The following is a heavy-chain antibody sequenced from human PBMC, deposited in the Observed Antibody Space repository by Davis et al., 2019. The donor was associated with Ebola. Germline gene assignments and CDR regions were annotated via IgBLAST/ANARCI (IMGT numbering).Heavy chain of an antibody. V-gene: IGHV1-69*04. CDR3: ARDTVYGSGPAP. CDR1: GYSFTSYW. Sequence: KISCKGSGYSFTSYWIGWVRQAPGQGLEWMGRIIPILGIANYAQKFQGRVTITADKSTSTAYMELSSLRSEDTAVYYCARDTVYGSGPAPWGQGTLVTVSS. CDR2: IIPILGIA. D-gene: IGHD3-10*01. J-gene: IGHJ5*02.